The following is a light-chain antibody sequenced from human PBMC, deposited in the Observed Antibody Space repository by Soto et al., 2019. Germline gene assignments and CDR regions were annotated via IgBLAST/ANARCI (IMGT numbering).Light chain of an antibody. CDR1: ISDVGSYNY. J-gene: IGLJ1*01. Sequence: QSPLTQPASVSGSPGQSITISCTGTISDVGSYNYVSWYQQYPGKAPKLMIYDVSTRPSGVSDRFSGFKSGNTASLTISGLRAEDEADYYCGSYTTSSNYVFGTGTKVTVL. CDR3: GSYTTSSNYV. V-gene: IGLV2-14*03. CDR2: DVS.